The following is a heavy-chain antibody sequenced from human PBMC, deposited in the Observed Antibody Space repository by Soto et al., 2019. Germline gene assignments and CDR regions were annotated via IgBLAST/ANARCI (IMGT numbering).Heavy chain of an antibody. D-gene: IGHD2-15*01. CDR2: ISSSSSTI. J-gene: IGHJ6*03. CDR3: ARIDYCSGGSCYSNYYYYMDV. Sequence: GGSLRLSCAASGFTFSSYSMNWVRQAPGKGLEWVSYISSSSSTIYYADSVKGRFTISRDNAKNSLYLQMNSLRAEDTAVYYCARIDYCSGGSCYSNYYYYMDVWGKGTTVTVSS. CDR1: GFTFSSYS. V-gene: IGHV3-48*01.